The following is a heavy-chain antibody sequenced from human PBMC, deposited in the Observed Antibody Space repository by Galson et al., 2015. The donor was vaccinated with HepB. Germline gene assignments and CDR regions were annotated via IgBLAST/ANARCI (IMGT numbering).Heavy chain of an antibody. CDR3: VCSSSSFDY. CDR1: GFTFSSYG. CDR2: ISYDGSNK. D-gene: IGHD6-6*01. Sequence: SLRLSCAASGFTFSSYGMHWVRQAPGKGLEWVAVISYDGSNKYYADSVKGRFTISRDNSKNTLYLQMNSLRAEDTAVYYCVCSSSSFDYWGQGTLVTVSS. V-gene: IGHV3-30*03. J-gene: IGHJ4*02.